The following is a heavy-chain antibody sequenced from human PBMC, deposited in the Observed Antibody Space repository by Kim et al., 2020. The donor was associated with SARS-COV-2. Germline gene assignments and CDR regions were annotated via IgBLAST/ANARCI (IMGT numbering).Heavy chain of an antibody. CDR3: AKGRCSSTSCYFDRYGM. CDR2: ISYDGSNK. J-gene: IGHJ6*01. D-gene: IGHD2-2*01. V-gene: IGHV3-30*18. CDR1: GFTFSSYG. Sequence: GGSLRLSCAASGFTFSSYGMHWVRQAPGKGLEWVAVISYDGSNKYYADSVKGRFTISRDNSKNTLYLQMNSLRAEDTAVYYCAKGRCSSTSCYFDRYGM.